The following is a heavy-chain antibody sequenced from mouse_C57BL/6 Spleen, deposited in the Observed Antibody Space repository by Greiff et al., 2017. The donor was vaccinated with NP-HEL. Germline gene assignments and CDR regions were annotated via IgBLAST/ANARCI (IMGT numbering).Heavy chain of an antibody. CDR2: IYPRSGNT. CDR3: ARSDSSGPFAY. V-gene: IGHV1-81*01. J-gene: IGHJ3*01. D-gene: IGHD3-2*02. Sequence: VKLQESGAELARPGASVKLSCKASGYTFTSYGISWVKQRTGQGLEWIGEIYPRSGNTYYNEKFKGKATLTADKSSSTAYMELRSLTSEDSAVYFCARSDSSGPFAYWGQGTLVTVSA. CDR1: GYTFTSYG.